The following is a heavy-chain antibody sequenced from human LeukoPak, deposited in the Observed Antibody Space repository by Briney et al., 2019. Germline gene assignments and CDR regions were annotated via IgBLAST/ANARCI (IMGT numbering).Heavy chain of an antibody. CDR2: ISSSGSTI. J-gene: IGHJ6*03. Sequence: GGSLRLSCAASGFTFSSYEMNWVRQAPGKGLEWVSYISSSGSTIYYADSVKGRFTISRDNAKKSLYLQMNSLRAEDTAVYYCARVDGDYDYYYYVDVWGKGTTVTVSS. D-gene: IGHD4-17*01. CDR3: ARVDGDYDYYYYVDV. CDR1: GFTFSSYE. V-gene: IGHV3-48*03.